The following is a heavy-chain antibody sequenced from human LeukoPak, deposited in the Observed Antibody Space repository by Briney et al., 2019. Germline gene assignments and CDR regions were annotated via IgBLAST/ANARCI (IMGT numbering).Heavy chain of an antibody. J-gene: IGHJ4*02. CDR1: GFTFSSYW. V-gene: IGHV3-7*03. CDR3: AKTMIVVVATPPFDY. Sequence: PGGSLRLSCAASGFTFSSYWMNWVRQAPGKGLEWVANIKQDGSEKYYVDSVKGRFTISRDNARNSLYLQMNSLRAEDTALYYCAKTMIVVVATPPFDYWGQGTLVTVSS. CDR2: IKQDGSEK. D-gene: IGHD3-22*01.